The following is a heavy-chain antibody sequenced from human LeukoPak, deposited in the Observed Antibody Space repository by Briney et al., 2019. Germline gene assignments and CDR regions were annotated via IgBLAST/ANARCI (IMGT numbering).Heavy chain of an antibody. J-gene: IGHJ4*02. CDR1: GGSFSGYY. V-gene: IGHV4-34*01. D-gene: IGHD1-26*01. CDR2: LYYSGST. Sequence: SETLSLTCAVYGGSFSGYYWSWIRQPPGKGLEWIGSLYYSGSTYYNPSLKSRVTISVDTSKNQFSLKLSSVTAADTAVYYCARLSGSYWPPGYWGQGTLVTVSS. CDR3: ARLSGSYWPPGY.